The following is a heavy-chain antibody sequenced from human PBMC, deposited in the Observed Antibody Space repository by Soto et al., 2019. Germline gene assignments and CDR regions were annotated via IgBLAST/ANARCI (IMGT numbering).Heavy chain of an antibody. V-gene: IGHV3-11*06. Sequence: KPWGSLRLSCEGSGFTFSDYYISWIRQAPGKGLEWISYSSNSGTFSRYADSVKGRFSISRDNTKNLLYLQMNSLRAEDTAVYYCARSGDNYNRLDYWGQGTPVTVSS. D-gene: IGHD1-1*01. CDR3: ARSGDNYNRLDY. CDR1: GFTFSDYY. CDR2: SSNSGTFS. J-gene: IGHJ4*02.